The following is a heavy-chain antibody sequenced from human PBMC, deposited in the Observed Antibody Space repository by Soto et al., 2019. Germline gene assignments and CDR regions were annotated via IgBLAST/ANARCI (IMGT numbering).Heavy chain of an antibody. CDR3: ARVRRRGVGATIVMTD. J-gene: IGHJ4*02. Sequence: QVQLVQSGAEVKKPGASVKVSCKASGYTFTSYGISWVRQATGQGLEWMGWISAYNGNTNYAQRLQGRVTMTTDTSTSTAYMELRSLRSDDTAVYYCARVRRRGVGATIVMTDWGPGTLVTVSS. V-gene: IGHV1-18*01. CDR2: ISAYNGNT. D-gene: IGHD1-26*01. CDR1: GYTFTSYG.